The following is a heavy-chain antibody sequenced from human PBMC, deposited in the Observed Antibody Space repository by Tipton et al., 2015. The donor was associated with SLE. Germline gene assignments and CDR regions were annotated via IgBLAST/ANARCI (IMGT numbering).Heavy chain of an antibody. Sequence: TLSLTCTVSGGSISSGSYYWSWIRQPAGKGLEWIGYIYTSGSTNYNPSLKSRVTISVDTSKNPFSLKLSSVTAADTAVYYCARDRGWNTAMDQNWFDPWGQGTLVTVSS. CDR1: GGSISSGSYY. J-gene: IGHJ5*02. CDR2: IYTSGST. CDR3: ARDRGWNTAMDQNWFDP. V-gene: IGHV4-61*09. D-gene: IGHD5-18*01.